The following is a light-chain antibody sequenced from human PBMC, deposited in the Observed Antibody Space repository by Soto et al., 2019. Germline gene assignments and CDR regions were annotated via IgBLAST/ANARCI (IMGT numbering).Light chain of an antibody. CDR2: DVT. Sequence: QSALTQPASVSGSPGQSITISCTGTSSDIGGYNYVSWYQQYPGKAPKLMSYDVTNRPSGVSNRFSGSKSGNTASLTISGLQAEDEGDYYCASYTSDSTLVFGEGTKLTVL. CDR1: SSDIGGYNY. CDR3: ASYTSDSTLV. V-gene: IGLV2-14*01. J-gene: IGLJ2*01.